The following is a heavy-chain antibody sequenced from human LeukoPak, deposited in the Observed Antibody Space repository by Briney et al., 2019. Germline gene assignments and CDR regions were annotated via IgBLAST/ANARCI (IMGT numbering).Heavy chain of an antibody. J-gene: IGHJ4*02. CDR3: AGRGYSGYDFDY. D-gene: IGHD5-12*01. Sequence: GASVKVSCKASGYTFTAYGISWVRQAPGQGLEWMGWINPNSGGTNYAQKFQGRVTMTRDTSISTAYMELSRLRSDDTAVYYCAGRGYSGYDFDYWGQGTLVTVSS. CDR1: GYTFTAYG. V-gene: IGHV1-2*02. CDR2: INPNSGGT.